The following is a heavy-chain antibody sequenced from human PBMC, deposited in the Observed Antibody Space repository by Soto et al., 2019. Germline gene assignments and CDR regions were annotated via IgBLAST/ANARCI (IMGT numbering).Heavy chain of an antibody. CDR2: IYYSGST. CDR3: ARGRIYYGLFDY. D-gene: IGHD3-10*01. J-gene: IGHJ4*02. V-gene: IGHV4-59*01. CDR1: GGSIGSYY. Sequence: SETLSLTCTVSGGSIGSYYWNWIRQSPGKGLEWIGYIYYSGSTNSNPSLKSRVTISIATSKNQFSLRLSSVTAEDTAVYYCARGRIYYGLFDYWGQGSQVTVS.